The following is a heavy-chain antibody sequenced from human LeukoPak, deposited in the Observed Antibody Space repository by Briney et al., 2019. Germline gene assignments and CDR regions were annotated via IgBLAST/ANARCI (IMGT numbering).Heavy chain of an antibody. CDR3: ARRHSSGWYWGAFDI. CDR1: GGTFSSYA. Sequence: GASVKVSCKASGGTFSSYAISWMRQAPGQGLEWMGRIIPIFGTANYAQKFQGRVTITTDESTSTAYMELSSLRSEDTAVYYCARRHSSGWYWGAFDIWGQGTMVTVSS. D-gene: IGHD6-19*01. CDR2: IIPIFGTA. J-gene: IGHJ3*02. V-gene: IGHV1-69*05.